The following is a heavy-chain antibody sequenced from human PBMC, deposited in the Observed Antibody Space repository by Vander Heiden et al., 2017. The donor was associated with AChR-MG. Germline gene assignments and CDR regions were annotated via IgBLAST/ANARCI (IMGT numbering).Heavy chain of an antibody. CDR2: ISYYGSKQ. J-gene: IGHJ3*01. CDR3: ARNDDAFDL. V-gene: IGHV3-30-3*01. Sequence: QVQLVESGGGVVQPGRSLRLPCADSGFTFSSSVMHWVRQAPGKGLEWVALISYYGSKQDYADSVKGRFTISRDNSKNTVYMKMNSLRAEDTAVYYCARNDDAFDLWGQGIVVTVSS. CDR1: GFTFSSSV.